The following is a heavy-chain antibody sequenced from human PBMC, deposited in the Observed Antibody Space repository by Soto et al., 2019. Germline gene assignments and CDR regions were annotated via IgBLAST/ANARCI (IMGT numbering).Heavy chain of an antibody. D-gene: IGHD6-6*01. CDR2: NYYSGIT. Sequence: SETLSLTCTVSGGSISSGSYYWTWIRQHPGKGLEWIGYNYYSGITYYNPSLKSRVTISLDTSKNQFSLKLSSVTAADTAVYYCARGSSIAGLYYGMDVWGQGTKVTVSS. V-gene: IGHV4-31*03. J-gene: IGHJ6*02. CDR1: GGSISSGSYY. CDR3: ARGSSIAGLYYGMDV.